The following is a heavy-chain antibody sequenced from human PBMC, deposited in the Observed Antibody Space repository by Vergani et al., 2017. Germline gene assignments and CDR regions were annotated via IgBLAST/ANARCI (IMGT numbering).Heavy chain of an antibody. CDR3: ARAYYYDSSGQSGAFDI. CDR1: GFTFSSYG. D-gene: IGHD3-22*01. Sequence: VQLVESGGGVVQPGRSLRLSCAASGFTFSSYGMHWVRQAPGKGLEWVAVIWYDGSNKYYADSVKGRFTISRDNSKNTLYLQMNSLRAEDTAVYYCARAYYYDSSGQSGAFDIWGQGTMVTVSS. CDR2: IWYDGSNK. V-gene: IGHV3-33*01. J-gene: IGHJ3*02.